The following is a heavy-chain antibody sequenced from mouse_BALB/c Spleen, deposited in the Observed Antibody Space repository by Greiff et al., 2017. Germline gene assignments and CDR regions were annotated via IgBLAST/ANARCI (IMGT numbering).Heavy chain of an antibody. J-gene: IGHJ4*01. CDR1: GYTFTSYY. Sequence: QVQLQQSGAELVKPGASVKLSCKASGYTFTSYYMYWVKQRPGQGLEWIGEINPSNGGTNFNEKFKSKATLTVDKSSSTAYMQLSSLTSEDSAVYYCTRRDRYERGAMDYWGQGTSVTVSS. V-gene: IGHV1S81*02. D-gene: IGHD2-14*01. CDR2: INPSNGGT. CDR3: TRRDRYERGAMDY.